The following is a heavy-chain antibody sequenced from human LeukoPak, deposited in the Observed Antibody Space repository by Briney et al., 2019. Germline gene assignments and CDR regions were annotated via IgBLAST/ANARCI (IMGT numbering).Heavy chain of an antibody. V-gene: IGHV4-39*01. Sequence: SETLSLTCTVSGGSISSSSYYWAWIRQPPGKGLEYIGSYSGSTYYNPSLKSRVTISVDTSKNQFSLKLGSVTAADTAVYYCARQAYCSSTSCYPFDYWGQGTLVAVSS. CDR3: ARQAYCSSTSCYPFDY. CDR2: YSGST. D-gene: IGHD2-2*01. CDR1: GGSISSSSYY. J-gene: IGHJ4*02.